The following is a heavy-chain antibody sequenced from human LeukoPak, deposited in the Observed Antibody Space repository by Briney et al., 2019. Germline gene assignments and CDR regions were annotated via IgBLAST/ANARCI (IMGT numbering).Heavy chain of an antibody. CDR2: MKQDGSEK. J-gene: IGHJ4*02. V-gene: IGHV3-7*01. Sequence: GGSLRLSCAASGFTFSSYWMSWVSQAPGKGLEWVANMKQDGSEKYYVDSVKGRFTISRDNAKNSLYLQMNSLRAEDTAVYYCARAEYQLLYFGAIDYWGQGTLVTVSS. D-gene: IGHD2-2*02. CDR3: ARAEYQLLYFGAIDY. CDR1: GFTFSSYW.